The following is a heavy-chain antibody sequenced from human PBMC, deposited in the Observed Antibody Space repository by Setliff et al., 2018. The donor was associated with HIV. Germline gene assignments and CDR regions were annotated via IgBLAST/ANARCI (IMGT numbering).Heavy chain of an antibody. D-gene: IGHD3-22*01. CDR2: ISHSGRT. J-gene: IGHJ3*02. CDR3: ARGPLVSSGYRSDAFDI. CDR1: VGSFSGYY. Sequence: SETLSLTCAVYVGSFSGYYWSWIRQPPGKGLEWIGEISHSGRTNYNPSLKSRVTISVDTSKNQFSLKLSSVTAADTAVYYCARGPLVSSGYRSDAFDIWGQGTMVTVSS. V-gene: IGHV4-34*01.